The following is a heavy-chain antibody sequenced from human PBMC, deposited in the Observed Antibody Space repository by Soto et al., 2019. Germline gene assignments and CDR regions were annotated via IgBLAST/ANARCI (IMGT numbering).Heavy chain of an antibody. CDR1: GITFSNYM. Sequence: EVQVLESGGGLVQPGGSLRLSCEASGITFSNYMMTWIRQAPGKGLEWVSTITAGGDGTYYADSVKGRFTMSRETSKNTLYLQMNSLRAEDTAVYYCAPHVYCSGGSCQDDAFAIRGQGTMVTVSS. J-gene: IGHJ3*02. CDR3: APHVYCSGGSCQDDAFAI. V-gene: IGHV3-23*01. CDR2: ITAGGDGT. D-gene: IGHD2-15*01.